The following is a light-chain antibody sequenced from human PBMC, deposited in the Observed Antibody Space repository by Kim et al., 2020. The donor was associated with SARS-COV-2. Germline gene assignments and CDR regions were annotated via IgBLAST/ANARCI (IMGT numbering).Light chain of an antibody. CDR3: SSYAGSNNLV. CDR2: ELN. J-gene: IGLJ2*01. Sequence: QSALTQPPSASGSPGQSVTISCTGTSSDVGGYNYVSWYQQHPGNAPKLMIYELNKRPSGVPDRFSGSRSGNTASLTVSGLQAEDEADYYCSSYAGSNNLVFGGGTKVTVL. V-gene: IGLV2-8*01. CDR1: SSDVGGYNY.